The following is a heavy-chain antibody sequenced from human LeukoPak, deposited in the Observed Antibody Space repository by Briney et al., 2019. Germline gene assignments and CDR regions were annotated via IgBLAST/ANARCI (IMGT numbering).Heavy chain of an antibody. V-gene: IGHV1-2*02. D-gene: IGHD6-6*01. CDR1: GYTFTGYY. CDR2: INPNSGGT. J-gene: IGHJ3*02. CDR3: ASRTRPDVGAFDI. Sequence: GASVKVSCKASGYTFTGYYIHWVRQAPGQGLEWMGWINPNSGGTNYAQKFQGRVTMTRDMSTSTVYMELSSLRSEDTAVYYCASRTRPDVGAFDIWGQGTMVTVSS.